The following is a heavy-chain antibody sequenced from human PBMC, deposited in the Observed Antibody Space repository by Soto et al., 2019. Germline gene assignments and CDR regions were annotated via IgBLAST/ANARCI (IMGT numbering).Heavy chain of an antibody. CDR2: IGGRGGNA. CDR3: AKARDSGDFAGSFDS. J-gene: IGHJ4*02. D-gene: IGHD2-21*02. Sequence: PGGSLRLSCAASGFTFNDYAINWGRQLPGRGLEYVSGIGGRGGNAFYADSMKGRFIISRDNSKNTVYLQMNNLRVDDSAMYYCAKARDSGDFAGSFDSWGQGTLVTVSS. V-gene: IGHV3-23*01. CDR1: GFTFNDYA.